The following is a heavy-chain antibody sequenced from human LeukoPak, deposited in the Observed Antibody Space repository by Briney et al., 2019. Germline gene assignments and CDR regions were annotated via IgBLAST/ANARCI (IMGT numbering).Heavy chain of an antibody. D-gene: IGHD3-22*01. V-gene: IGHV4-30-4*08. CDR1: GGSISSYY. Sequence: SETLSLTCTVSGGSISSYYWSWIRQPPGKGLEWIGYIYYSGSTYYNPSLKSRVTISVDTSKNQFSLKLSSVTAADTAVYYCARADYYDSSGYYPIDAFDIWGQGTMVTVSS. CDR2: IYYSGST. J-gene: IGHJ3*02. CDR3: ARADYYDSSGYYPIDAFDI.